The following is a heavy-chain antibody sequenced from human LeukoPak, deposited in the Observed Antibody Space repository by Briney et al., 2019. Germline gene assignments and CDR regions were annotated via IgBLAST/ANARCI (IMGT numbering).Heavy chain of an antibody. Sequence: PSETLSLTCAVYGGSFSGYYWSWIRQPPGKGLEWIGEIDHSGSTNYNPSLKSRVTISLDTSRNQFSLKLTSVTAADTAVYYCAKSNGYGLVDIWGQGTMVTVSS. J-gene: IGHJ3*02. CDR3: AKSNGYGLVDI. CDR2: IDHSGST. CDR1: GGSFSGYY. V-gene: IGHV4-34*01. D-gene: IGHD3-10*01.